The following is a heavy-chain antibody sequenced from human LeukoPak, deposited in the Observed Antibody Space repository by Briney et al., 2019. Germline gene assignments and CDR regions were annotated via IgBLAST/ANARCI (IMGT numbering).Heavy chain of an antibody. J-gene: IGHJ4*02. V-gene: IGHV3-23*01. CDR2: ISGSGGST. CDR1: GFTFSIYA. CDR3: ARDDNWAFDY. D-gene: IGHD1-1*01. Sequence: PGGSLRLSCAASGFTFSIYAMSWVRQAPGKGLEWVSAISGSGGSTYYADSVKGRFTISRDNSKNSLYLQMNSLRAEDTAIYYCARDDNWAFDYWGQGTLVTVSS.